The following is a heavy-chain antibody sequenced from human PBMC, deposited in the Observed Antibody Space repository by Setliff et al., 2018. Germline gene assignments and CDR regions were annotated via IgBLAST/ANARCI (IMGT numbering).Heavy chain of an antibody. V-gene: IGHV1-18*01. CDR3: ARDATYSITWYYWFDP. CDR1: GYTFTSYG. Sequence: ASVKVSCKASGYTFTSYGISWVRQAPGQGLEWMGWISAYNGNTNYAQKFQGRVTITRDTSASTVYMELNSLTSEDTAIYYCARDATYSITWYYWFDPWGQGTLVTVSS. J-gene: IGHJ5*02. CDR2: ISAYNGNT. D-gene: IGHD6-13*01.